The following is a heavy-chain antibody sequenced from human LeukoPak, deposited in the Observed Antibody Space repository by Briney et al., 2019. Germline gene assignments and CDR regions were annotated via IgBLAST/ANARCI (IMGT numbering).Heavy chain of an antibody. V-gene: IGHV4-4*07. Sequence: SETLSLTCTVSGGSISSYYWSWIRQPARKGLEWIGRIYTSGSTNYNPSLKSRVTISVDTSKNQFSLKLTSVTAADTAVYYCASSDYYGSGSYYGFPDYWGQGTLVTVSS. D-gene: IGHD3-10*01. CDR1: GGSISSYY. CDR2: IYTSGST. CDR3: ASSDYYGSGSYYGFPDY. J-gene: IGHJ4*02.